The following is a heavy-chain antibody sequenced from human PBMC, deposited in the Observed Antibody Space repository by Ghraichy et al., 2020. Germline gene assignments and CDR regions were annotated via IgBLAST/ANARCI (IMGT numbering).Heavy chain of an antibody. J-gene: IGHJ4*02. CDR3: AKGTVVPAAIHFDY. Sequence: GVLNISCAASGFTFSSYAMSWVRQAPGKGLEWVSAISGSGGSTYYADSVKGRFTISRDNSKNTLYLQMNSLRAEDTAVYYCAKGTVVPAAIHFDYWGQGTLVTVSS. D-gene: IGHD2-2*01. V-gene: IGHV3-23*01. CDR2: ISGSGGST. CDR1: GFTFSSYA.